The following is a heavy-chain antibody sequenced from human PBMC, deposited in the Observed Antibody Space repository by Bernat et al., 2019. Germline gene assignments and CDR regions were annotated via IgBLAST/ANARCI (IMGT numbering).Heavy chain of an antibody. J-gene: IGHJ4*02. CDR2: ISYDGSNK. CDR3: AKDEYSYGYVPDY. CDR1: GFTFSSYG. Sequence: QVQLVESGGGVVQPGRSLRLSFAASGFTFSSYGMHWVRQAPGKGLEWVAVISYDGSNKYYADSVKGRFTISRDNSKNTLYLQMNSLRAEDTAVYYCAKDEYSYGYVPDYWGQGTLVTVSS. D-gene: IGHD5-18*01. V-gene: IGHV3-30*18.